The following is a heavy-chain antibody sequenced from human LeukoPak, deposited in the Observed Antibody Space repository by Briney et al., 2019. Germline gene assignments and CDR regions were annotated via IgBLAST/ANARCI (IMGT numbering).Heavy chain of an antibody. V-gene: IGHV1-18*01. CDR2: ISAYNGNT. J-gene: IGHJ3*02. Sequence: ASVKVSCKASGYTFTSYGISWVRQAPGQGLEWMGWISAYNGNTNYAQKLQGRVTMTTDTSTSTAYMELRSLRSEDTAVYYCARGPPVWRYFDWLYKKIDAFDIWGQGTMVTVSS. CDR1: GYTFTSYG. CDR3: ARGPPVWRYFDWLYKKIDAFDI. D-gene: IGHD3-9*01.